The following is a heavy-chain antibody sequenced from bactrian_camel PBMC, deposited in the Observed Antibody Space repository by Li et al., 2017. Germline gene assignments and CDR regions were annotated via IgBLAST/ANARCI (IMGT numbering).Heavy chain of an antibody. CDR1: GFSFDTYG. CDR3: AADFSLFGDSGDYDLCRPVQDPSDFGA. Sequence: HVQLVESGGGLVQPGGSLRLSCAASGFSFDTYGMSWVRQTPGKGLEWVSTLKWDGTDTYYADFVKGRFTISQDKAKNTLWLQMDSLKPEDTAMYYCAADFSLFGDSGDYDLCRPVQDPSDFGAWGQGTQVTVS. J-gene: IGHJ6*01. V-gene: IGHV3S7*01. CDR2: LKWDGTDT. D-gene: IGHD4*01.